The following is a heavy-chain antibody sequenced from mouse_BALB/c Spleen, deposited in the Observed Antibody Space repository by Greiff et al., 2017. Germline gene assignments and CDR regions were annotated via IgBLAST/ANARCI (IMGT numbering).Heavy chain of an antibody. Sequence: EVHLVESGPGLVKPSQSLSLTCTVTGYSITSDYAWNWIRQFPGNKLEWMGYISYSGSTSYNPSLKSRISITRDTSKNQFFLQLNSVTTEDTATYYCARSSYYGSSYLYYFDYWGQGTTLTVSS. D-gene: IGHD1-1*01. CDR2: ISYSGST. CDR3: ARSSYYGSSYLYYFDY. J-gene: IGHJ2*01. CDR1: GYSITSDYA. V-gene: IGHV3-2*02.